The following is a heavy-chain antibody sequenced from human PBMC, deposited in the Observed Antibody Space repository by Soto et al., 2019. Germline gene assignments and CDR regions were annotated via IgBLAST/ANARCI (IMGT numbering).Heavy chain of an antibody. V-gene: IGHV3-23*01. CDR1: GFIFESFG. CDR2: ISGSGFKK. D-gene: IGHD1-26*01. CDR3: AKNQGVELVPLAPADWFDP. J-gene: IGHJ5*02. Sequence: PGGSLRLSCAASGFIFESFGMSWVRQAPGKGLEWISSISGSGFKKYYADSVKGRFTISRDNSKSTVYLELNNLSAEDTAVYHCAKNQGVELVPLAPADWFDPWGQGSVVTVSS.